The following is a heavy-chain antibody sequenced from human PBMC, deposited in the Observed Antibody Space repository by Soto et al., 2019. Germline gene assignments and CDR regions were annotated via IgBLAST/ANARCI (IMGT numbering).Heavy chain of an antibody. CDR3: VHRAGIDGNWNGGYFDY. J-gene: IGHJ4*02. CDR1: GFSLSARPVA. CDR2: LYWDDDK. V-gene: IGHV2-5*02. D-gene: IGHD1-1*01. Sequence: QITLRESGPTRVKPTQTLTLTCTFSGFSLSARPVAVGWIRQTPGKALERLALLYWDDDKRYSPSLMSRLSITKDTSKSHVVLTMTNMDPLDTAIYYCVHRAGIDGNWNGGYFDYWGQGALVTVSS.